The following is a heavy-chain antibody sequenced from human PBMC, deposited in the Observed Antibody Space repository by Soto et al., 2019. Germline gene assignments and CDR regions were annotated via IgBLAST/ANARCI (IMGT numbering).Heavy chain of an antibody. CDR3: AKLSYFDWLLDRVGFDY. CDR2: ISGSGGST. J-gene: IGHJ4*02. D-gene: IGHD3-9*01. CDR1: GFTFSSYA. V-gene: IGHV3-23*01. Sequence: GGSLRLSCAASGFTFSSYAMSWVRQAPGKGLEWVSAISGSGGSTYYADSVKGRFTISRDNSKNTLYLQMNSLRAEDTAVYYCAKLSYFDWLLDRVGFDYWGQGTLVTVSS.